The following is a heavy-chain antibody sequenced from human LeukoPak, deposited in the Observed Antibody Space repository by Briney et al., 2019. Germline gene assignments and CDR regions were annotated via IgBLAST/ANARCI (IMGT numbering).Heavy chain of an antibody. CDR1: GGSISSYY. D-gene: IGHD3-3*01. Sequence: PSETLSLTCTVSGGSISSYYWSWIRQPPGKGLEWIGRIYTSGSTNYNPSLKSRVTMSVDTSKNQFSLKLSSVTAADTAVYYCARDPTPSYITIFGVVKNWFDPWGQGTLVTVSS. CDR3: ARDPTPSYITIFGVVKNWFDP. V-gene: IGHV4-4*07. J-gene: IGHJ5*02. CDR2: IYTSGST.